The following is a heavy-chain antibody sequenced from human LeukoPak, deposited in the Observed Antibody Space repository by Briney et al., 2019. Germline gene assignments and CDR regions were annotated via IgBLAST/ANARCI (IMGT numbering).Heavy chain of an antibody. CDR2: ISYSGTT. J-gene: IGHJ4*02. CDR1: DGSIIISNYY. CDR3: ARLTDF. V-gene: IGHV4-39*01. Sequence: SETLSLTCTVSDGSIIISNYYWGWIRQSPGKGLECIGKISYSGTTYYNPSLRSRVHMSVDTSKNQFSLSLSSVTAADTAVYYCARLTDFWGQGILVTVSS.